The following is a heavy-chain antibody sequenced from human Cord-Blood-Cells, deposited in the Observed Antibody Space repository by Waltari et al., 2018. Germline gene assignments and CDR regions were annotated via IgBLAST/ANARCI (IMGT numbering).Heavy chain of an antibody. CDR3: ARPLEWSRGFDP. CDR2: ISSSGSTI. D-gene: IGHD3-3*01. J-gene: IGHJ5*02. CDR1: GFTFSSYE. Sequence: EVQLVESGGGLVQPGGSLRLSCAASGFTFSSYEINWVRQAPGKGLEWVSYISSSGSTIYYADSVKGRFTISRDNAKNSLYLQMNSLRAEDTAVYYCARPLEWSRGFDPWGQGTLVTVSS. V-gene: IGHV3-48*03.